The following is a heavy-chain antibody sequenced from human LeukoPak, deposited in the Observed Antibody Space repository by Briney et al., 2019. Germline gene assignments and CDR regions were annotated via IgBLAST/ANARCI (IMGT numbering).Heavy chain of an antibody. CDR2: ISAYNGHT. D-gene: IGHD2-2*01. J-gene: IGHJ4*02. CDR1: GYTFTSYG. Sequence: GASVKVSCKASGYTFTSYGISWVRQAPGQGLEWMGWISAYNGHTNYAQKLQGRVTMTTDTSTSTAYMELRSLRSDDTAVYYCARDIVVVPAAKAVDYWGQGTLVTVSS. V-gene: IGHV1-18*01. CDR3: ARDIVVVPAAKAVDY.